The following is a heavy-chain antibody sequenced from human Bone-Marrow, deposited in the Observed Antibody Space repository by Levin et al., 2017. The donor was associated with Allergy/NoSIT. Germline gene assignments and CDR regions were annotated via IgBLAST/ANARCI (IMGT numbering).Heavy chain of an antibody. CDR2: IYYSGTT. V-gene: IGHV4-39*01. J-gene: IGHJ5*02. D-gene: IGHD2/OR15-2a*01. CDR1: GGSLSRGRYY. Sequence: TPSETLSLTCTVSGGSLSRGRYYWDWIRQPPGKGLEWIGTIYYSGTTDYNPSLKSRVAMSVDTSRNQFSLNLSSVTVADTGVYYCARHSSSFYGGWLDPWGQGILVTVSS. CDR3: ARHSSSFYGGWLDP.